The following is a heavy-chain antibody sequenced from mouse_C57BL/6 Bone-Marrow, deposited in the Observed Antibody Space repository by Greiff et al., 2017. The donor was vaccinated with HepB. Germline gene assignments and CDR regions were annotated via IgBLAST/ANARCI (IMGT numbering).Heavy chain of an antibody. D-gene: IGHD1-1*01. CDR3: TRRGYYGTY. CDR1: GYTFTDYE. CDR2: IDPETGGT. V-gene: IGHV1-15*01. J-gene: IGHJ2*01. Sequence: QVQLQQSGAELVRPGASVTLSCKASGYTFTDYEMHWVKQTPVHGLEWIGAIDPETGGTAYNQKFKGKAILTADKSSSTAYMELRSLTSEDSAVYYCTRRGYYGTYWGQGTTLTVSS.